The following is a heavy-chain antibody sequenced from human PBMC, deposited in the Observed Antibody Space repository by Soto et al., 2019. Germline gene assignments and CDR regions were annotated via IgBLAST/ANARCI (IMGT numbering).Heavy chain of an antibody. CDR2: ISSSSSHI. Sequence: EVHLVESGGGLVKPGGSLRLSCAASGFTLTSYSMNWVRQAPGKGLEWVSSISSSSSHIYYADSVKGRFTISRDNARNSVYLHMNSLRAEDTAVYYCVRERGLSSFYGMDVWGQGTTVTVSS. D-gene: IGHD3-10*01. V-gene: IGHV3-21*06. CDR1: GFTLTSYS. CDR3: VRERGLSSFYGMDV. J-gene: IGHJ6*02.